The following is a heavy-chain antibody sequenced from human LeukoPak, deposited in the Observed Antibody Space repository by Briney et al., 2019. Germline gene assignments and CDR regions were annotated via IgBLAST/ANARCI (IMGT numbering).Heavy chain of an antibody. J-gene: IGHJ3*01. V-gene: IGHV4-59*01. CDR2: IYYSGST. Sequence: SETLSLTCTVSGASISSYYWSWIRQPRGKGLEWIGYIYYSGSTKYNLSLKSRVSFSVDTSKNHFSLKLTSVTAADTAVYYCARGGYTYGFDAFDFWGQGTMVTVSS. CDR1: GASISSYY. D-gene: IGHD5-18*01. CDR3: ARGGYTYGFDAFDF.